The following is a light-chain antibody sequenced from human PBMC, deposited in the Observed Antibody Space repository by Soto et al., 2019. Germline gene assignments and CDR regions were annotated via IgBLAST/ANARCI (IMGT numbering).Light chain of an antibody. CDR2: TNN. Sequence: QSALTQPPSASATPGQRVTISCSGSNSNIGTNTVNWYQQLPGTAPRLLIYTNNQRPSGVPQRFSGSKTGTSASLAIGGLQSEDGADYYCAAWDGSLGAYVFGTGTKV. CDR3: AAWDGSLGAYV. J-gene: IGLJ1*01. CDR1: NSNIGTNT. V-gene: IGLV1-44*01.